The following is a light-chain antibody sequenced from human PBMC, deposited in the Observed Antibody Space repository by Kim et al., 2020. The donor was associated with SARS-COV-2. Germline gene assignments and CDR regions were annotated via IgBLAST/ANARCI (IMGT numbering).Light chain of an antibody. CDR3: QQRYSWPRT. J-gene: IGKJ1*01. CDR1: QSVGTF. CDR2: DAS. Sequence: LSPGERAPLSCRAGQSVGTFLAWYQQILGPAPRLLIYDASNRAAGVPARCSASGSGTDFTLTISSLEPDDFAVYYCQQRYSWPRTFGQGTKVDIK. V-gene: IGKV3-11*01.